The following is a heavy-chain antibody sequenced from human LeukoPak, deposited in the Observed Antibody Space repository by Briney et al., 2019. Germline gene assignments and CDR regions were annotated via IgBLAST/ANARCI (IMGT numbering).Heavy chain of an antibody. D-gene: IGHD3-22*01. CDR3: TPYYDSSGYHDAFDI. CDR1: GFTFGDYA. Sequence: GGSLRLSCTASGFTFGDYAMSWFRQAPGKGLEWVGFIRSKAYGGTTEYAAPVKGRFTISRDDSKSIAYLQMNSLKTEDTAVYYCTPYYDSSGYHDAFDIWGQGTMVTVSS. J-gene: IGHJ3*02. CDR2: IRSKAYGGTT. V-gene: IGHV3-49*03.